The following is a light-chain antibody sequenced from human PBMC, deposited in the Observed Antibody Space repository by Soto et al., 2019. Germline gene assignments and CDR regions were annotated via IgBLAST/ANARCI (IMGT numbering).Light chain of an antibody. CDR2: GAS. V-gene: IGKV3-15*01. J-gene: IGKJ2*01. CDR3: QHYGSSPPYT. CDR1: QSVSTN. Sequence: EIVMTQSPATLSVSPGERATLSCRASQSVSTNLAWYQQKPGQAPSLVIYGASARATGIPARFSGGGSGTEFTLTISSLQSEDFAVYYCQHYGSSPPYTFGQGTKLEIK.